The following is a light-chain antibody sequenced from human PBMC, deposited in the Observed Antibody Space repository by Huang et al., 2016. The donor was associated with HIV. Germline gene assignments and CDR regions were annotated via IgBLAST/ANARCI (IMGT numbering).Light chain of an antibody. J-gene: IGKJ1*01. CDR3: QQYNNWPRT. CDR2: AAS. CDR1: QCVSSN. Sequence: EIVMTQSPATLSVSPGERATLSYRASQCVSSNLAWYQQKPGQAPRLLIYAASTRATGIPARFSGSGSGTEFTLTISSLQSEDFAVYYCQQYNNWPRTFGQGTKVEIK. V-gene: IGKV3-15*01.